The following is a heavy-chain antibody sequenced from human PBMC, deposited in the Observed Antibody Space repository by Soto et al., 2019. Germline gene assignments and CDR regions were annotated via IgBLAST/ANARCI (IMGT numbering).Heavy chain of an antibody. CDR3: DRDEGAY. J-gene: IGHJ4*02. Sequence: QVQLVESGGGVVQPGRSLRLSCAASGFTFSSYAMHWVRRAPGKGLEWMAVMSYDGSNKYYADSVKGRFTISRDNSKNTLYLQMNSLRPEDMALYSCDRDEGAYWGQGTLVIVSS. CDR1: GFTFSSYA. D-gene: IGHD3-16*01. CDR2: MSYDGSNK. V-gene: IGHV3-30-3*01.